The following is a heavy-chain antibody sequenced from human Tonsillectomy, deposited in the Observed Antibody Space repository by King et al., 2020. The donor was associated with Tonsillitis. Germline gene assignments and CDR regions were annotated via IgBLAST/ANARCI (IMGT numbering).Heavy chain of an antibody. Sequence: VQLQESGPGLVKPSETLSLTCNVSGDSISSNYWSWIRQSPGKGLEWIGYIYSSGNSIYNPSVESRVTISVDTSRNQFSLRLNSVTAADTAMYYCARVRFLEWLIQPFVDFWGRGTLVTVSP. CDR2: IYSSGNS. V-gene: IGHV4-59*01. D-gene: IGHD3-3*01. CDR1: GDSISSNY. J-gene: IGHJ4*02. CDR3: ARVRFLEWLIQPFVDF.